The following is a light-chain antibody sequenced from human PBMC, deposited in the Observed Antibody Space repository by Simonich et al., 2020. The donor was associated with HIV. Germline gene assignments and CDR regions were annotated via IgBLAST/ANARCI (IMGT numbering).Light chain of an antibody. Sequence: DIVMTQSPDSLAVSLGERATINCKSSQSVLYSSNNTNDLAWYQQKPGQPPKLLIYWASTRESGVPDRFSGSGSGTDFTLTISSLQAEDVAVYYCQQYYSTPDTFGQGTKLEIK. V-gene: IGKV4-1*01. CDR1: QSVLYSSNNTND. CDR3: QQYYSTPDT. CDR2: WAS. J-gene: IGKJ2*01.